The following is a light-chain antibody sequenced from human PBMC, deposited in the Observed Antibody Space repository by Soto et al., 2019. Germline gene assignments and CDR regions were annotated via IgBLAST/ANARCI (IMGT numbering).Light chain of an antibody. CDR1: QSVSSD. CDR2: GAS. J-gene: IGKJ1*01. CDR3: QQYNNWWT. V-gene: IGKV3-15*01. Sequence: EVVMTQCPATLSVSPGERATLSCRASQSVSSDLAWYQQKPGQAPRLLIYGASTRATGLPARFSGSGSGTEFTLTISSLQSEDFAVYYCQQYNNWWTFGQGTKVETK.